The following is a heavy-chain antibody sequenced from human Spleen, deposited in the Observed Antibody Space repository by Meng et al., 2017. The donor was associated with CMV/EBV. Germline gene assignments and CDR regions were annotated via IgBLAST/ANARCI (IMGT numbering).Heavy chain of an antibody. CDR3: AKVEQLASVFFDY. CDR1: GFTFSDYW. J-gene: IGHJ4*02. CDR2: IKRDGSEK. Sequence: GGSLRLSCAASGFTFSDYWMAWVRQTPGKGLEWVANIKRDGSEKYYVDSVKGRFTVSRDNSKNTLYLQMNSLRAEDTAVYYCAKVEQLASVFFDYWGQGTLVTVSS. D-gene: IGHD6-6*01. V-gene: IGHV3-7*03.